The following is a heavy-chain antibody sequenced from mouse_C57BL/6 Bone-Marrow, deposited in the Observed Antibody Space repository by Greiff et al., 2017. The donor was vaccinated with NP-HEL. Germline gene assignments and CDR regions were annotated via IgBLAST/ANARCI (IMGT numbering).Heavy chain of an antibody. CDR2: ISDGGSYT. J-gene: IGHJ2*01. CDR1: GFTFSSYA. V-gene: IGHV5-4*01. D-gene: IGHD1-1*01. CDR3: ARDSYYYGSSYDY. Sequence: EVKLMESGGGLVKPGGSLKLSCAASGFTFSSYAMSWVRQTPEKRLEWVATISDGGSYTYYPDNVKGRFTISRDNAKNNLYLQMSHLKSEDTAMYYCARDSYYYGSSYDYWGQGTTLTFSS.